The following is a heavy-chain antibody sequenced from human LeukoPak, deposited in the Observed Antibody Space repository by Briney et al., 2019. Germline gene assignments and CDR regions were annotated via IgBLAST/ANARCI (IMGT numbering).Heavy chain of an antibody. J-gene: IGHJ4*02. V-gene: IGHV4-59*01. CDR1: GGSISSYY. Sequence: SETLSLTCTVSGGSISSYYWSWVRQPPGKGLEWIGYIYYSGSTNYNPSLKRRVTITVDTSKNQCSLKLSSVTAADTVVYYCARDLGIAAAGFDYWGQGTLVTVSS. D-gene: IGHD6-13*01. CDR2: IYYSGST. CDR3: ARDLGIAAAGFDY.